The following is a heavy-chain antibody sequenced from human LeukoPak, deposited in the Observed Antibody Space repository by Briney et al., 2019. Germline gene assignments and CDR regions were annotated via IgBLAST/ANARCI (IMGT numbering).Heavy chain of an antibody. CDR3: AKDSVARNRVHDAFDI. CDR1: GFTFNNYA. Sequence: PGGSLRLSCAASGFTFNNYAMNWVRQAPGKGLEWVSHITGPGDRTYFADSVKGRFTMPRDNSRNTLYLQMNSLRAEDTAVYYCAKDSVARNRVHDAFDIWGQGTMVSVSS. J-gene: IGHJ3*02. V-gene: IGHV3-23*01. CDR2: ITGPGDRT.